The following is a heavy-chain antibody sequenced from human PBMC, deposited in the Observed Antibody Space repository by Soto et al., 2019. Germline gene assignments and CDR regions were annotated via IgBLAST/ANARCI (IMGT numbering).Heavy chain of an antibody. CDR1: GLTFSTSG. V-gene: IGHV3-30*03. Sequence: PAGSLRLTCEVSGLTFSTSGMHWIRQAPGQGLEWVAVISYDGDTQYYGNPVKGRFTISRDNSKDTLFLHVGRLRAEDTAMYYCATKSRVRNYLYYGMDAWGLGTTVTVSS. CDR2: ISYDGDTQ. CDR3: ATKSRVRNYLYYGMDA. J-gene: IGHJ6*02.